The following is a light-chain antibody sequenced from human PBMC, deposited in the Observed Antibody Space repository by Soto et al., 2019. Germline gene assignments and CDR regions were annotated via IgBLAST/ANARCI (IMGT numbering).Light chain of an antibody. CDR2: LGS. CDR3: MQTLQTPWT. J-gene: IGKJ1*01. CDR1: QSLLHSDVYNH. Sequence: DIVMTQSLLSLPVTPGEPASISCRSSQSLLHSDVYNHLDWYLQKPGQSPQLLICLGSNRASGVPDRFSGSGSGTDFTLTISRVEAEDFGVYYCMQTLQTPWTFGQGTRVEVK. V-gene: IGKV2-28*01.